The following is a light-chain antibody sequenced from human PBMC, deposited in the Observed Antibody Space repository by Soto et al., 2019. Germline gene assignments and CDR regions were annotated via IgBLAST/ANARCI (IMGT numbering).Light chain of an antibody. Sequence: QSVLTQPPSASGTPGQRVTISCSGSSSNIGSNYVYWYQQLPGTAPKLLIYRNNQRPSGVPDRFSGSKSGTSASLAICGLRSEDEADYYCAAWDDSLSAVVFGGGTKVTVL. V-gene: IGLV1-47*01. CDR1: SSNIGSNY. J-gene: IGLJ2*01. CDR2: RNN. CDR3: AAWDDSLSAVV.